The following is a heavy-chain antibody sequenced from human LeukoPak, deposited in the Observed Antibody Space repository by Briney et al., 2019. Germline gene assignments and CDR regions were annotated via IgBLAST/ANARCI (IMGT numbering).Heavy chain of an antibody. CDR1: GFTFSSYA. J-gene: IGHJ4*02. V-gene: IGHV3-30-3*01. Sequence: GGSLRLSCAASGFTFSSYAMHRVRQAPGKGLEWVAVISYDGSNKYYADSVRGRFTISRDNSKNTLYLQMNSLRAEDTAVYYCARDREMATMTFDYWGQGTLVTVSS. D-gene: IGHD5-24*01. CDR3: ARDREMATMTFDY. CDR2: ISYDGSNK.